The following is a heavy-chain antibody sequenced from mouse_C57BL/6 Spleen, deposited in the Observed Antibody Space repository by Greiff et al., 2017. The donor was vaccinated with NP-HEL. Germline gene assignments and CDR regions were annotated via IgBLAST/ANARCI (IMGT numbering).Heavy chain of an antibody. V-gene: IGHV1-7*01. Sequence: QVQLQQSGAELAKPGASVKLSCKASGYTFTSYWMHWVKQRPGQGLEWIGYINPSSGYTKYNQKFKDKATLTADKSSSTAYMQLSSLTYEDSAVYYCASGDGSSPWYFDVWGTGTTVTVSS. J-gene: IGHJ1*03. CDR1: GYTFTSYW. CDR3: ASGDGSSPWYFDV. CDR2: INPSSGYT. D-gene: IGHD1-1*01.